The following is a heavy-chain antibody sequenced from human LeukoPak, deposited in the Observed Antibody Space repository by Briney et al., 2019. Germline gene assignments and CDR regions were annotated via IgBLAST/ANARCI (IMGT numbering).Heavy chain of an antibody. J-gene: IGHJ4*02. CDR3: TYTSSSGVVY. CDR1: GFTFSVSA. V-gene: IGHV3-73*01. CDR2: IRNKANNYAT. Sequence: GGSLRLSCAASGFTFSVSAMYWVRQASGKGLEWVGRIRNKANNYATAYAASVKGRFTISRGDSKNTAYLQMNSLKSEDTAVYYCTYTSSSGVVYWGQGTLVTVSS. D-gene: IGHD6-6*01.